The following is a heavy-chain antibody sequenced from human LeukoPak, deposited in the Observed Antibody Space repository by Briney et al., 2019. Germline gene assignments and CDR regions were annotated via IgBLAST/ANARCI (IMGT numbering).Heavy chain of an antibody. CDR3: ARIGYSSSSLDF. Sequence: GGSLRLSCAASGFTFTNYWMTWVRQAPGKGLEWVANIKQGGSVKYYVDSAKGRFTISRDNAKNSLYLQMNSLRAEDTAVYNCARIGYSSSSLDFWGRGTLVTVSS. J-gene: IGHJ4*02. CDR1: GFTFTNYW. V-gene: IGHV3-7*03. D-gene: IGHD6-6*01. CDR2: IKQGGSVK.